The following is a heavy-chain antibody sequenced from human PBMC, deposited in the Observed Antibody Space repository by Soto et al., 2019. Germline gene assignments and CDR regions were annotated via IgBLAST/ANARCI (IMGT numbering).Heavy chain of an antibody. CDR2: IKSKTDGGTT. CDR1: GFTFSNAW. Sequence: EVQLVESGGGLVKPGGSLRLSCAASGFTFSNAWMSWVRQAPGKGLEWVGRIKSKTDGGTTDYAAPVKGRFTISRDDSKNTLYLQMHSLKTEDDAVYYCTTDFFPVTTVTTVAFDIWGQGTMVNVSS. CDR3: TTDFFPVTTVTTVAFDI. J-gene: IGHJ3*02. V-gene: IGHV3-15*01. D-gene: IGHD4-17*01.